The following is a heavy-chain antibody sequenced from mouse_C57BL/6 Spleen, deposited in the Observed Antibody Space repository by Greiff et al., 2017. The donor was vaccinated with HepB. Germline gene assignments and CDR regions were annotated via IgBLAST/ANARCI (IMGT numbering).Heavy chain of an antibody. CDR3: ARRGNYYGPFAY. V-gene: IGHV1-50*01. J-gene: IGHJ3*01. Sequence: QVQLQQPGAELVKPGASVKLSCKASGYTFTSYWMQWVKQRPGQGLEWIGEIDPSDSYTNYNQKFKGKATLTVDTSSSTAYMQLSSLTSEDSAVYYCARRGNYYGPFAYWGQGTLVTVSA. CDR2: IDPSDSYT. D-gene: IGHD1-1*01. CDR1: GYTFTSYW.